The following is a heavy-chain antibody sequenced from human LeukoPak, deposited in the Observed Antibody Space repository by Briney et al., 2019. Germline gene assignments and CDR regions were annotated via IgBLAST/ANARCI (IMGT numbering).Heavy chain of an antibody. D-gene: IGHD1-26*01. J-gene: IGHJ6*02. CDR2: INHSGST. Sequence: SETLSLTCAVYGGSFSGYYWSWIRQPPGKGLEWIGEINHSGSTNCNPSLKSRVTISVDTSKNQFSLKLSSVTAADTAVYYCARGWELLPYYYGMDVWGQGTTVTVSS. CDR1: GGSFSGYY. CDR3: ARGWELLPYYYGMDV. V-gene: IGHV4-34*01.